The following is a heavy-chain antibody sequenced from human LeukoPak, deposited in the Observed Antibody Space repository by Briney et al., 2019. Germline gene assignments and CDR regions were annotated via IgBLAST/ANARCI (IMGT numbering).Heavy chain of an antibody. CDR1: GFTVITND. CDR2: LYSDGNT. Sequence: PGGSLRLSCAASGFTVITNDVTWVRQAPGKGLEWVSVLYSDGNTKYADSVQGRFTISRDSSKNTLYLEMNSLSPDDTAVYYCARGVEPLAANTLAYWGQGTLVTVSS. CDR3: ARGVEPLAANTLAY. D-gene: IGHD1-14*01. V-gene: IGHV3-53*01. J-gene: IGHJ4*02.